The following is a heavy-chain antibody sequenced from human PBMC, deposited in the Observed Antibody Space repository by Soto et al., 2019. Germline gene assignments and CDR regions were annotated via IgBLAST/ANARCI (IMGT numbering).Heavy chain of an antibody. Sequence: ASVKVSCKASGYTFTSYGISWVRQAPGQGLEWMGWISAYNGNTSYAQKLQGRVTMTTDTSTSTAYMELRSLRSDDTAVYYCALSSPIVVVPAALDFYYYMDVWGKGTTVTVSS. V-gene: IGHV1-18*01. CDR3: ALSSPIVVVPAALDFYYYMDV. D-gene: IGHD2-2*01. J-gene: IGHJ6*03. CDR2: ISAYNGNT. CDR1: GYTFTSYG.